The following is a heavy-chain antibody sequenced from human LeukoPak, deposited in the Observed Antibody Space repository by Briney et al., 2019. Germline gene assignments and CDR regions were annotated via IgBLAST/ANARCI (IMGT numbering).Heavy chain of an antibody. CDR1: GFTFSSYV. CDR3: ARDTWEYYYDSSGYYYGASTYYMDV. CDR2: ISYDGSNE. Sequence: GGSLRLSCAASGFTFSSYVMHWVRQAPGKGLEWVAIISYDGSNEYYADSVKGRFTISRDNAKNSLYLQMNSLRAEDTAVYYCARDTWEYYYDSSGYYYGASTYYMDVWGKGTTVTISS. D-gene: IGHD3-22*01. J-gene: IGHJ6*03. V-gene: IGHV3-30*04.